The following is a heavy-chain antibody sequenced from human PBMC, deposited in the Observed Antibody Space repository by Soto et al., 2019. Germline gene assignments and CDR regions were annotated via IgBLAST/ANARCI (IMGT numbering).Heavy chain of an antibody. CDR1: GFTFTNYG. D-gene: IGHD2-21*01. CDR3: ARTIIVGAFDP. CDR2: IWYDGGNK. J-gene: IGHJ5*02. Sequence: GGSLRLSCAASGFTFTNYGMHWVRQAPGKGLEWVAVIWYDGGNKYYADSVKGRFTISNANKSLYLQMNSLRAEDTAVYHCARTIIVGAFDPWGQGTLVTVSS. V-gene: IGHV3-33*01.